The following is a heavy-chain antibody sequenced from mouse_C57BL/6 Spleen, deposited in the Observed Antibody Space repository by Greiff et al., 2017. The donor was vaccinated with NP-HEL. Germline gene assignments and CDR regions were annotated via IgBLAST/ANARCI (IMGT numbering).Heavy chain of an antibody. D-gene: IGHD6-1*01. CDR1: GFTFSSYA. CDR2: ISDGGSYT. CDR3: ARDGATGYFDY. Sequence: EVMLVESGGGLVKPGGSLKLSCAASGFTFSSYAMSWVRQTPEKRLEWVATISDGGSYTYYPDNVKGRFTISRDNAKNNLYLQMSHLKSEDTAMYYCARDGATGYFDYWGQGTTLTVSS. J-gene: IGHJ2*01. V-gene: IGHV5-4*01.